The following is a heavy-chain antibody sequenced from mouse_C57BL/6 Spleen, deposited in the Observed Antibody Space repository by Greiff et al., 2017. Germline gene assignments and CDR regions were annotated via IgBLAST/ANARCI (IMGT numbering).Heavy chain of an antibody. D-gene: IGHD2-5*01. V-gene: IGHV1-61*01. CDR2: IYPSDSET. CDR3: ARSNYGWFAY. CDR1: GYTFTSYW. Sequence: QVQLQQPGAELVRPGSSVKLSCKASGYTFTSYWMDWVKQRPGQGLEWIGNIYPSDSETHYNQKFKDKATVTVDKSSSTAYMQLSSLTSEDSAVYYCARSNYGWFAYWGQGTLVTVSA. J-gene: IGHJ3*01.